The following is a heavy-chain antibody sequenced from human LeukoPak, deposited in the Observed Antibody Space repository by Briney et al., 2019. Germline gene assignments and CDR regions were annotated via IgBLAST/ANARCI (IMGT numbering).Heavy chain of an antibody. D-gene: IGHD1-1*01. CDR1: GLSVSGNY. J-gene: IGHJ3*02. V-gene: IGHV3-53*01. Sequence: GGSLRLSCAASGLSVSGNYMTWVRQAPGKGPEWLSVIYSVSNTFYADSVKGRFTIPRDNSQNMVYLQMNSLRAEDTAIYYCARGITGAFDIWGQGTMVIVSS. CDR3: ARGITGAFDI. CDR2: IYSVSNT.